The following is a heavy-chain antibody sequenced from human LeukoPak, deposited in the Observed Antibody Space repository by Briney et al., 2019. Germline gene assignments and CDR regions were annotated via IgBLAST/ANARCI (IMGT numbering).Heavy chain of an antibody. V-gene: IGHV3-20*04. D-gene: IGHD3-10*01. CDR1: GFTFDDYG. CDR3: AKGNKGGMIVPGERPKYFQH. CDR2: INWNGGST. Sequence: PGGSLRLSCAASGFTFDDYGMSWVRQAPGKGLEWVSGINWNGGSTGYADSVKGRFTISRDNSKNTLYLQMNSLRAEDTAVYYCAKGNKGGMIVPGERPKYFQHWGQGTLVTVSS. J-gene: IGHJ1*01.